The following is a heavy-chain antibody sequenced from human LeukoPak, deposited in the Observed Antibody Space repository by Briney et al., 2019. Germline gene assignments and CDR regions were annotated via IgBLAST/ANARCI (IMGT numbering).Heavy chain of an antibody. CDR1: GFTVRSNY. V-gene: IGHV3-66*01. Sequence: PGGSLRLSCAASGFTVRSNYMSWVRQAPGKGLEWVSFISSAGTTYYADSVKGRFTISRDSSNNTVFLQMYSLRLDGTAVYYCARRHSGGSLFDNWGQGTLVTVSS. D-gene: IGHD2-15*01. J-gene: IGHJ4*02. CDR3: ARRHSGGSLFDN. CDR2: ISSAGTT.